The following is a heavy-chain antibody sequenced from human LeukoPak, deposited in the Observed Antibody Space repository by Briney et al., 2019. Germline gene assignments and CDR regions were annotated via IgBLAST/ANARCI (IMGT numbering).Heavy chain of an antibody. V-gene: IGHV4-59*02. CDR1: GGSVSSYY. J-gene: IGHJ4*02. Sequence: SETLSLTCTVSGGSVSSYYWNWIRQPPGKGLEWIGYICYSGSTNYNPSLKSRVTISVDTSKNQFSLKLSSVTAADTAVYYCARATIFGVVQTHDYWGQGTLVTVSS. D-gene: IGHD3-3*01. CDR3: ARATIFGVVQTHDY. CDR2: ICYSGST.